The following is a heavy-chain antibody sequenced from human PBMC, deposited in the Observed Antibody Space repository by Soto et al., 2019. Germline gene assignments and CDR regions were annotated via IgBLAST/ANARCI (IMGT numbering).Heavy chain of an antibody. CDR2: ISSSSQNI. CDR3: ARVQSRGQVFYYYMDV. D-gene: IGHD3-10*01. V-gene: IGHV3-48*01. CDR1: EFTFSTYA. Sequence: EVQLVESGGGLVQPGGSLRLSCAASEFTFSTYAMNWVRQAPGKGLEWVSYISSSSQNIRYADSVKGRFTISRDNAKNSLYLQMNSLRAEDTAVYYCARVQSRGQVFYYYMDVWGKGTTVTVSS. J-gene: IGHJ6*03.